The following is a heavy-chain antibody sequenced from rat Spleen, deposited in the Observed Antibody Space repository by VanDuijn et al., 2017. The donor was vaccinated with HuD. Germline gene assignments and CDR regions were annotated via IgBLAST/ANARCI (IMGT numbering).Heavy chain of an antibody. CDR1: GFTFSDYY. Sequence: EVQLVESGGGLVQPGRSLKLSCAASGFTFSDYYMAWVRQAPTRGLEWVATINYDGSSTYYRDSVKGRFTISRDNAKSTLYLQMDSLRSEDTATYYCARPHYSYYVMDAWGQGASVTVSS. V-gene: IGHV5-29*01. D-gene: IGHD1-1*01. CDR2: INYDGSST. CDR3: ARPHYSYYVMDA. J-gene: IGHJ4*01.